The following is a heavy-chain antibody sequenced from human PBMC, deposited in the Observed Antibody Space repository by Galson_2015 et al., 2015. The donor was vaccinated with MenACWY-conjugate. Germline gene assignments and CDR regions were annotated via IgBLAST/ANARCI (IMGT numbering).Heavy chain of an antibody. J-gene: IGHJ4*02. D-gene: IGHD5-18*01. CDR2: IGTAGDT. V-gene: IGHV3-13*01. Sequence: SLRLSCAASGFTFSNYDMHWVRQSTGKGLEWVSGIGTAGDTYYPGSVKGRFTVSRENAKNSLYLEMNSLKVGDTAVYYCARGGYDYMGGGGFDYWGQGILVTVSS. CDR1: GFTFSNYD. CDR3: ARGGYDYMGGGGFDY.